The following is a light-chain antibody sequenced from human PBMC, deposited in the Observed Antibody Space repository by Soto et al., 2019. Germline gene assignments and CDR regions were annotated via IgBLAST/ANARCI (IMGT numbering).Light chain of an antibody. CDR3: SSYAGSNNYV. CDR1: SSYIGGYNY. Sequence: QSVLTQPPSASGSPGQSVTISCTGTSSYIGGYNYVSWYQQHPGKAPKLMIYEVSKWPSGVPDRFSGSKSGNTASLTVSGLQAEDEADYYCSSYAGSNNYVFGSGTKVTVL. J-gene: IGLJ1*01. CDR2: EVS. V-gene: IGLV2-8*01.